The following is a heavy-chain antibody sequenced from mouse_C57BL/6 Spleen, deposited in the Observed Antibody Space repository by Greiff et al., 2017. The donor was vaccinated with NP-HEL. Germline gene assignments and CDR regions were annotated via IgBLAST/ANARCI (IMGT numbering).Heavy chain of an antibody. Sequence: EVHLVESGGGLVQPGGSLKLSCAASGFTFSDYGMAWVRQAPRKGPEWVAFLSNLAYSIYYADTVTGRFTISRENAKNTLYLEMSSLRSEDTAMYYCARHPYYYGSSYPYWYFDVWGTGTTVTVSS. CDR3: ARHPYYYGSSYPYWYFDV. J-gene: IGHJ1*03. CDR1: GFTFSDYG. D-gene: IGHD1-1*01. V-gene: IGHV5-15*01. CDR2: LSNLAYSI.